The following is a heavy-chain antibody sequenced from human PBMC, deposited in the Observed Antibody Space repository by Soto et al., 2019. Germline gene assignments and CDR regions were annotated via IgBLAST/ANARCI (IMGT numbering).Heavy chain of an antibody. CDR2: ISYDGSNK. J-gene: IGHJ4*02. Sequence: GGSLRLSCAASGFTFSSYAMHWVRQAPGKGLEWVAVISYDGSNKYYADSVKGRFTISRDNSKNTLYLQMNSLRAEDTAVYYCARVVTPPSGSSCYFFDYWGQGTLVTVSS. V-gene: IGHV3-30-3*01. D-gene: IGHD2-15*01. CDR3: ARVVTPPSGSSCYFFDY. CDR1: GFTFSSYA.